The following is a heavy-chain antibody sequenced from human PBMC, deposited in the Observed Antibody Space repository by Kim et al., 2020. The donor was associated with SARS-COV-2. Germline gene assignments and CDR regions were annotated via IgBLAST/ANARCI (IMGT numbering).Heavy chain of an antibody. D-gene: IGHD3-3*01. Sequence: SLILSCATSGCNLGEYAINWVRQAPGQGLEWVGFIRGKSYGGTADDAASVKGRFFISRDDSKGTAYLQLTSLKSEDRGVYFCTRSTHLRIFGEAFGFDYWGKGTLFTVSP. CDR1: GCNLGEYA. V-gene: IGHV3-49*04. J-gene: IGHJ4*02. CDR2: IRGKSYGGTA. CDR3: TRSTHLRIFGEAFGFDY.